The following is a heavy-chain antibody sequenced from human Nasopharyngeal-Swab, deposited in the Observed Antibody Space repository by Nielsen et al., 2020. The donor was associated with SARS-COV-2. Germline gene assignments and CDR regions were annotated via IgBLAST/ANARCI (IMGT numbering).Heavy chain of an antibody. CDR3: ARGEEEMATIRPFDY. Sequence: ASVKVSCKASASGYTYISHYIHWVRQAPGQGLEWMGIIHRRDGTTSYAQKFQDRGTMTRDTSTSTVYMEVSSLRSDDTAVYYCARGEEEMATIRPFDYWGQGTLVTVSS. CDR2: IHRRDGTT. J-gene: IGHJ4*02. CDR1: GYTYISHY. V-gene: IGHV1-46*01. D-gene: IGHD5-24*01.